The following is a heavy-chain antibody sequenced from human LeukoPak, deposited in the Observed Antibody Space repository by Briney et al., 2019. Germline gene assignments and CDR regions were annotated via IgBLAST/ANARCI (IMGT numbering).Heavy chain of an antibody. D-gene: IGHD1-26*01. CDR3: AKGVGATISD. CDR1: GLTFSTYT. CDR2: ISYDGSNK. V-gene: IGHV3-30*18. J-gene: IGHJ4*02. Sequence: GGSLRLSCAASGLTFSTYTMNWVRQAPGKGLEWVAVISYDGSNKYYADSVKGRFTISRDNSKNTLYLQMNSLRAEDTAVYYCAKGVGATISDWGQGTLVTVSS.